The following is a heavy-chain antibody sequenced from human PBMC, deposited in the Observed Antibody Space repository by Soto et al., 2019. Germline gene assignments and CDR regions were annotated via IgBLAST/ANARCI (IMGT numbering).Heavy chain of an antibody. CDR3: AHSIRELRYFDWLSSRESYYYYGMDV. CDR1: GFSLSTSGMC. Sequence: SGPTLVNPTQTLTLTCTFSGFSLSTSGMCVSWIRQPPGKALEWLARIDWDDDKYYSTSLKSRLTITKDTSKNQVVLTMTNMDPVDTATYYCAHSIRELRYFDWLSSRESYYYYGMDVWGQGTTVTVSS. D-gene: IGHD3-9*01. J-gene: IGHJ6*02. CDR2: IDWDDDK. V-gene: IGHV2-70*12.